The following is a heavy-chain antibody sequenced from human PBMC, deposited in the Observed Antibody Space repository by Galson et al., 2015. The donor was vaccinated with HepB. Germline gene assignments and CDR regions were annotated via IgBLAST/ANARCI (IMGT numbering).Heavy chain of an antibody. V-gene: IGHV5-10-1*01. Sequence: QSGAEVKKPGESLRISCEVSGYSFTTYWISWVRQMPGRGLEWMGRIDPTESYTNYGPSFQGHVTFSTDKSINTAYLQWSSLKASATAIYYCARHPSGLNSWGAFDYWGQGTQVTVSS. CDR3: ARHPSGLNSWGAFDY. CDR1: GYSFTTYW. CDR2: IDPTESYT. D-gene: IGHD6-13*01. J-gene: IGHJ4*02.